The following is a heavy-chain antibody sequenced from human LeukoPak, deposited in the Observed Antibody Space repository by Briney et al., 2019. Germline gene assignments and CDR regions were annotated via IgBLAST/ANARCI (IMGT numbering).Heavy chain of an antibody. D-gene: IGHD2-21*02. CDR2: IYHSGST. CDR3: ASAYCGGDCYLGYYYSMDV. V-gene: IGHV4-30-2*01. CDR1: GGSISSGGYS. J-gene: IGHJ6*02. Sequence: SETLSLTCAVSGGSISSGGYSWSWIRQPPGKGLEWIGYIYHSGSTYYNPSLKSRVTISVDRSKNQFSLKLSSVTAADTAVYYCASAYCGGDCYLGYYYSMDVWGQGTTVTVSS.